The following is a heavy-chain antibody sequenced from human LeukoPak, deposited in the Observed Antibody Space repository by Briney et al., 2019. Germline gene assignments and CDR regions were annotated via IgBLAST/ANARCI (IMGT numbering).Heavy chain of an antibody. CDR3: ARGRGLLTMTEPFDY. Sequence: GASVKVSCKASGGTFSSYAISWVRQAPGQGLEWMGGIIPIFGAANYAQKFQGRVTITADESTSTAYMELSSLRSEDTAVYYCARGRGLLTMTEPFDYWGQGTLVTVSS. D-gene: IGHD3-22*01. CDR1: GGTFSSYA. CDR2: IIPIFGAA. J-gene: IGHJ4*02. V-gene: IGHV1-69*13.